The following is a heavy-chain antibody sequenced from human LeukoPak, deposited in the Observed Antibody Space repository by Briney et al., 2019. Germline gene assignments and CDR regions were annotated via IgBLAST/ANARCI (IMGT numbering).Heavy chain of an antibody. CDR1: GFTLDDYA. Sequence: GRSLRLSCAASGFTLDDYAMHWVRQAPGKGLEWVSGISWNSGNIGYEDSVKGRFTISRDNAKNSLYLQMNSLRAEDTALYYCAKDASSSPFYGLDIWDHGTMVTVSS. CDR2: ISWNSGNI. J-gene: IGHJ3*02. D-gene: IGHD6-6*01. CDR3: AKDASSSPFYGLDI. V-gene: IGHV3-9*01.